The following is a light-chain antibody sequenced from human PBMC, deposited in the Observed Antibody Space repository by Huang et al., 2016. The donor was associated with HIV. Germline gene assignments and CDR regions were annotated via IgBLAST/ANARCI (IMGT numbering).Light chain of an antibody. Sequence: ERVMTQSPATLSVAPGERVTLSCRASHSVSSNLVWYQQKPGQAPRLLIHGASPRATGISAGFSGSGSGTEFTLAISSLQSEDSGVYFCQQYDNWPLTFGQGTLLEIK. CDR3: QQYDNWPLT. V-gene: IGKV3-15*01. CDR1: HSVSSN. J-gene: IGKJ5*01. CDR2: GAS.